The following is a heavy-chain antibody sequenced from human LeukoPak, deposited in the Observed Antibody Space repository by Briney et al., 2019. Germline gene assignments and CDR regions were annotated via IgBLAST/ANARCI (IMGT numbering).Heavy chain of an antibody. CDR2: ISGSGGST. CDR3: AKDSKGGITIFGVVTLGAFDI. CDR1: GFTFSSYA. V-gene: IGHV3-23*01. D-gene: IGHD3-3*01. J-gene: IGHJ3*02. Sequence: GESLRLSCAASGFTFSSYAMSWVRQAPGKGLEWVSAISGSGGSTYYADSVKGRFTISRDNSKNTLYLQMNSLRAEDTAVYYCAKDSKGGITIFGVVTLGAFDIWGQGTMVTVSS.